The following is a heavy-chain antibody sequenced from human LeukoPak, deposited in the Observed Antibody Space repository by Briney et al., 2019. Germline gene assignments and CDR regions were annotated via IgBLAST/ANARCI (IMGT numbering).Heavy chain of an antibody. V-gene: IGHV3-64D*06. CDR1: GFTFSNYA. J-gene: IGHJ4*02. CDR2: ISPSGGST. Sequence: PGGSLRLPCSASGFTFSNYAIHWVRQAPGKGLEFVSAISPSGGSTYYADSVKGRFTISRDNSKNMLYLQMSSLRPEDTAVYYCVKLLVEMRVLLPYFDYWGQGTLVTVSS. D-gene: IGHD2-15*01. CDR3: VKLLVEMRVLLPYFDY.